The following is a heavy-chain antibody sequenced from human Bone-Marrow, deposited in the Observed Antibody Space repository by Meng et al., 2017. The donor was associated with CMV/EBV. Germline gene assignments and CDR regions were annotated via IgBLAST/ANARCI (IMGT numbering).Heavy chain of an antibody. CDR1: GFTFSSYW. J-gene: IGHJ6*02. D-gene: IGHD5-12*01. CDR3: ARDIVAGYYYYGMDV. V-gene: IGHV3-7*01. Sequence: GESLKISCAASGFTFSSYWMSWVRQVPGKGLEWVANIKQDGSEKYYVDSVKGRFTISRDNAKNSLFLQINSLRAEDTAVYFCARDIVAGYYYYGMDVWGQGPTVTVYS. CDR2: IKQDGSEK.